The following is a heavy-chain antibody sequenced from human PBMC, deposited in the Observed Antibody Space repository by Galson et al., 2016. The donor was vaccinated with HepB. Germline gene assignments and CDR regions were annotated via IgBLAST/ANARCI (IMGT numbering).Heavy chain of an antibody. V-gene: IGHV3-23*01. CDR2: ISGSYSNT. CDR1: GFTFSTYS. J-gene: IGHJ4*02. Sequence: SLRLSCAGSGFTFSTYSMVWVRQAPGKGLEWVSDISGSYSNTYYADSVKGWLTISWANTERTLYLQIDTLRAEDTAIYYCAKDMDSAWYIHYWGQGTLVTVSS. CDR3: AKDMDSAWYIHY. D-gene: IGHD6-19*01.